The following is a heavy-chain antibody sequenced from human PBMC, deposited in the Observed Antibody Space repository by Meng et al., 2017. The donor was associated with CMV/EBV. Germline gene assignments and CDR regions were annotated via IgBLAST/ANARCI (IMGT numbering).Heavy chain of an antibody. CDR1: GFTFSSYG. V-gene: IGHV3-30*02. Sequence: QGRLVESGGGVVQPGGSWRLSCAASGFTFSSYGMHWVRQAPGKGLEWVAFIRYDGSNKYYADSVKGRFTISRDNSKNTLYLQMNSLRAEDTAVYYCAKDTGFGGYFDYWGQGTLVTVSS. CDR3: AKDTGFGGYFDY. J-gene: IGHJ4*02. D-gene: IGHD3-16*01. CDR2: IRYDGSNK.